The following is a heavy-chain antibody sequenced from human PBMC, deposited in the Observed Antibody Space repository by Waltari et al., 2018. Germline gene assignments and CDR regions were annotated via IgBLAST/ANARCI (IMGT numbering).Heavy chain of an antibody. J-gene: IGHJ6*04. D-gene: IGHD3-3*01. Sequence: EVQLVQSGAEVKKPGATVNIYCKASGYTFTDYYMHWVQQAPGKGLEWRGRVDPEDGETIYAEKFQGRVTITADTSTDTAYMELSSLRSEDTAVYYCATKGLSRVVGVWGKGTTVTVSS. CDR1: GYTFTDYY. V-gene: IGHV1-69-2*01. CDR2: VDPEDGET. CDR3: ATKGLSRVVGV.